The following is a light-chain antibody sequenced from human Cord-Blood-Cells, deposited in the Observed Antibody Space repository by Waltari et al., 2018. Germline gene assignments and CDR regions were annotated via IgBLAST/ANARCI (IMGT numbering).Light chain of an antibody. V-gene: IGLV2-14*01. CDR2: DVS. Sequence: QSALTQPASVSGSPGQSITISCTGTSSDVGGYNYVSWYQQHPGKAPKLMIDDVSKRPSAVSNRFSVSKSGNTASLTISGLQAEDEADYYCSSYTSSSTWVFGGGTKLTVL. CDR1: SSDVGGYNY. CDR3: SSYTSSSTWV. J-gene: IGLJ3*02.